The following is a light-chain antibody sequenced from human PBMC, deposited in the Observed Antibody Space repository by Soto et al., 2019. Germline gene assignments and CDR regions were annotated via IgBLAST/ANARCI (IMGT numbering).Light chain of an antibody. Sequence: EIVLTQSPGTLSLSPGERATLSCRASQSVSSNSLAWYLQKPGQAPRLLIYSASSRATGIPDRFSGSGSGTDFTLTISRREPEDFAVYYCQLYGTSPMFTFGRGTRLEIK. CDR1: QSVSSNS. V-gene: IGKV3-20*01. J-gene: IGKJ2*01. CDR3: QLYGTSPMFT. CDR2: SAS.